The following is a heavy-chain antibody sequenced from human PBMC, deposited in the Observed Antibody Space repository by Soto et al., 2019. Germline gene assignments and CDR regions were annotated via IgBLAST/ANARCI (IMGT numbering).Heavy chain of an antibody. V-gene: IGHV3-23*01. CDR2: ISGSGGST. J-gene: IGHJ4*02. CDR1: GFTFSSYA. Sequence: GGSLRLSCAASGFTFSSYAMSWVRQAPGKGLEWVSAISGSGGSTYYADSVKGRFTISRDNSKNTLYLQMNSLRAEDTAVYYCAKPRLGNTAMDYFDYWGQGTLVTVSS. D-gene: IGHD5-18*01. CDR3: AKPRLGNTAMDYFDY.